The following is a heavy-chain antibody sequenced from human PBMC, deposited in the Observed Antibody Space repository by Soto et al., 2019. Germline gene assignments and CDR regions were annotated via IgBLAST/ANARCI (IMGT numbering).Heavy chain of an antibody. V-gene: IGHV4-30-4*01. CDR3: ARALIQQWPHSYYGMDL. CDR1: GGSISSGDYY. Sequence: PSETLSLTCTVSGGSISSGDYYWSWIRQPPGKGLEWIGYIYYSGTTYYNPSLKSRVTISVDTSKNQFSLKVTSVTAADTAVYYCARALIQQWPHSYYGMDLWGQGTTVTVSS. CDR2: IYYSGTT. J-gene: IGHJ6*02. D-gene: IGHD5-18*01.